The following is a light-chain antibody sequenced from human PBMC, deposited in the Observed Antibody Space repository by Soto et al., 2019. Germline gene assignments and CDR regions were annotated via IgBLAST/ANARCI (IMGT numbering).Light chain of an antibody. CDR3: QQSYSTPWT. V-gene: IGKV1-39*01. Sequence: IQMTQSPSPLSASVGDTVTVTCQASQSVSGWLAWYQQKPGKAPKLLIYAASSLQSGVPSRFSGSGSGTDCTLTISSLQPEDFATYSCQQSYSTPWTFGQGTKVDIK. CDR2: AAS. CDR1: QSVSGW. J-gene: IGKJ1*01.